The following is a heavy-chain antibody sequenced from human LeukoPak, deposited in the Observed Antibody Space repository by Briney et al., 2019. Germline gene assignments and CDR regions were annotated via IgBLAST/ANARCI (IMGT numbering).Heavy chain of an antibody. V-gene: IGHV1-2*06. D-gene: IGHD2-2*01. CDR1: GYTFTGYY. CDR2: INPNGGGT. J-gene: IGHJ3*02. Sequence: ASVKVSCKASGYTFTGYYMHWVRQAPGQGLEWMGRINPNGGGTNYAQKFQGRVTMTRDTSISTAYMELSRLRSDDTAVYYCARARIVVVPANDAFDIWGQGTMVTVSS. CDR3: ARARIVVVPANDAFDI.